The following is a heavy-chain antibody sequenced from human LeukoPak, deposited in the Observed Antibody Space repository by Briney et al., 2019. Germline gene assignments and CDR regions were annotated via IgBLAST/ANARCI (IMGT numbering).Heavy chain of an antibody. J-gene: IGHJ4*02. D-gene: IGHD2-15*01. CDR3: ARGAWATRLGS. CDR1: GEPLNSYY. V-gene: IGHV4-34*01. CDR2: IYESGST. Sequence: SETLSLTCAVYGEPLNSYYWSWIRQPPGKGLEWIGEIYESGSTEYNPSLKSRVTISMAPSKQQFSLSLTSVTAADTAVYYCARGAWATRLGSWGLGTPVIVSS.